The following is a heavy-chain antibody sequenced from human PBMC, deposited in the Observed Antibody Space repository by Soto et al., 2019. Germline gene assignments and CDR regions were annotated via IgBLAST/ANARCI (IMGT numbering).Heavy chain of an antibody. CDR2: ISGSGGST. D-gene: IGHD3-22*01. V-gene: IGHV3-23*01. J-gene: IGHJ4*02. CDR3: AKMYYDSSGYFDY. Sequence: PWWSLRLSCSASVFTFSSYAMSWLRQAPGKGLEWVSAISGSGGSTYYADSVKGRFTISRDNSKNTLYLQMNSLRAEDTAVYYCAKMYYDSSGYFDYWGQGTLVTVSS. CDR1: VFTFSSYA.